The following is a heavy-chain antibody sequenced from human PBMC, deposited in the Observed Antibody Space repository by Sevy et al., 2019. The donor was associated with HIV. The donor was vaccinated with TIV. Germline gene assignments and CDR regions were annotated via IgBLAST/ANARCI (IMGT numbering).Heavy chain of an antibody. CDR1: GFTFSSYG. CDR2: ISYDGSNK. CDR3: AKDLILLSSGWIFDY. Sequence: GGSLRLSCAASGFTFSSYGMHWVRQAPGKGLEWVAVISYDGSNKYYADSVKGRFTISRDNSKNTPYLQMNSLRAEDTAVYYCAKDLILLSSGWIFDYWGQGTLVTVSS. D-gene: IGHD6-19*01. J-gene: IGHJ4*02. V-gene: IGHV3-30*18.